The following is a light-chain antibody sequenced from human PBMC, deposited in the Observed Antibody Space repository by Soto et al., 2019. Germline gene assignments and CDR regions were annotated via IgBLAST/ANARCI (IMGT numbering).Light chain of an antibody. Sequence: LTQPPSASGSPGQSVTISCTGTKNDIGVYDFVSWYQHHPGKAPRLIIYEVVQRPSGVPDRFSGSKSGNTASLTVSGLQAADEADYYCSSYAGSSNVFGTGTKVTVL. CDR1: KNDIGVYDF. CDR2: EVV. J-gene: IGLJ1*01. V-gene: IGLV2-8*01. CDR3: SSYAGSSNV.